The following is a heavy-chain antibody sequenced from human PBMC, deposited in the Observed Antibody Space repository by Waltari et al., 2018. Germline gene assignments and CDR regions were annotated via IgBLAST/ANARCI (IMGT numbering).Heavy chain of an antibody. CDR2: INSDESST. D-gene: IGHD2-21*02. CDR3: ASQNGGNSWWLDP. Sequence: EVQLVESGGGLVQPGGSLRLSGAASEFPFRGSWMHWVRQAPGKGLVWVSRINSDESSTSYADSVKGRFTISRDNAKNTLYLQMNSLRAEDTAVYYCASQNGGNSWWLDPWGQGTLVTVSS. CDR1: EFPFRGSW. J-gene: IGHJ5*02. V-gene: IGHV3-74*01.